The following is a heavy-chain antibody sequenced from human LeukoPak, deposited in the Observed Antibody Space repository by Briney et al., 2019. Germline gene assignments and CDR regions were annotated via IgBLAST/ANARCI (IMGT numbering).Heavy chain of an antibody. V-gene: IGHV4-39*07. J-gene: IGHJ4*02. Sequence: SETLSLTCTVSGGSISSSSYYWGWIRQPPGKGLEWIGSIYYSGSTYYNPSLKSRVTISVDTSKNQFSLKLSSVTAADTAVYYCARGLYYGSGRQPGVFWGQGTLVTVSS. CDR1: GGSISSSSYY. CDR3: ARGLYYGSGRQPGVF. D-gene: IGHD3-10*01. CDR2: IYYSGST.